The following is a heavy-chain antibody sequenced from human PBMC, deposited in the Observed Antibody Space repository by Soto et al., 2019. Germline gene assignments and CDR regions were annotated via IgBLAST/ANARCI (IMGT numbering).Heavy chain of an antibody. D-gene: IGHD3-22*01. J-gene: IGHJ4*02. V-gene: IGHV2-5*01. Sequence: QITLKESGPTLVKVTQTVTLTCTFSGFSFSSTGVGVGWIRQPPGKALEGLALINWNDDKRYNPSLKSRLTITKDTSKNQVVLTMTNMDPVDTATYYCVRSGHNSGFFYYDYWGQGTLVTVSS. CDR1: GFSFSSTGVG. CDR2: INWNDDK. CDR3: VRSGHNSGFFYYDY.